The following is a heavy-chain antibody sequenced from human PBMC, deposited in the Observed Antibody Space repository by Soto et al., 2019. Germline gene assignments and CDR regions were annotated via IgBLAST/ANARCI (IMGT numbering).Heavy chain of an antibody. V-gene: IGHV5-10-1*01. CDR1: GYIFTSYW. Sequence: PGGSLKISFKCSGYIFTSYWISWVRQMPGKGLGGMGRIDPSDSYTNYSPTFHGHVTISADKSISTAYLQWSSLKASDTDMYYCARGGLDGGNKWFDPWGQGTLVTVSS. D-gene: IGHD3-22*01. CDR3: ARGGLDGGNKWFDP. CDR2: IDPSDSYT. J-gene: IGHJ5*02.